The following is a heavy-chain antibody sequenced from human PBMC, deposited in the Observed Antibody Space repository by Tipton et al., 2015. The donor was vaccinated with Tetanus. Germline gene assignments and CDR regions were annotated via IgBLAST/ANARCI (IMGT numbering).Heavy chain of an antibody. V-gene: IGHV4-59*12. Sequence: TLSLTCTVSGGSISSYYWSWIRQPPGKGLEWIGYIYYSGGTNYNPSLKSRVTMSLDTSKNQFSLKLNSVTAADTAVYYCARGIWFGPGPKFYFDSWGQGTLVAVSS. CDR3: ARGIWFGPGPKFYFDS. CDR2: IYYSGGT. D-gene: IGHD3-10*01. J-gene: IGHJ4*02. CDR1: GGSISSYY.